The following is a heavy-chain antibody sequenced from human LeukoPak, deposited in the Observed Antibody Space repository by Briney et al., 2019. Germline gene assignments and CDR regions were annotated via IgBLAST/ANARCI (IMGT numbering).Heavy chain of an antibody. V-gene: IGHV4-4*07. CDR3: ARGNYYGSGSYAFDI. CDR1: VGSISSYY. Sequence: SETLSLTCTVSVGSISSYYWSWIRQPAGKGLEWIGRIYTSGSTNYNPSLKSRVTMSVDTSKNQFSLKLSSVTAADTAVYYCARGNYYGSGSYAFDIWGQGTMVTVSS. CDR2: IYTSGST. D-gene: IGHD3-10*01. J-gene: IGHJ3*02.